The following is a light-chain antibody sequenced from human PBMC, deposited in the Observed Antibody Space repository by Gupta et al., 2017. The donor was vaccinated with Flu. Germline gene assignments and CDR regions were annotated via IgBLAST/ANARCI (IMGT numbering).Light chain of an antibody. CDR3: MQNLQTPYS. Sequence: DIVMTQSAPSVTVPPGAPASISCRSTQSLLHSNGKNYLDWYLQRPGQSPQLLIYLTSTRAPGVPNRFSGSGSGTEFALKISRGEAEDVGVYYCMQNLQTPYSFGQGTKLEIK. CDR2: LTS. CDR1: QSLLHSNGKNY. V-gene: IGKV2-28*01. J-gene: IGKJ2*03.